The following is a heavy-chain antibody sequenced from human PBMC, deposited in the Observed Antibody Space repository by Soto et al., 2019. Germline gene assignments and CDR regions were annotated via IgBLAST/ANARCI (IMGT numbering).Heavy chain of an antibody. J-gene: IGHJ4*02. CDR3: ARAPRTYDFPYYFDN. Sequence: EEQLLESGGGLVQPGGSLRLTCAASGFTFSSYAMSWVRQAPGKGLEWVSAISDSGGSAFYADSVKGRFTISRDNSKDTLYLQMNSLRAEDTAVYFCARAPRTYDFPYYFDNWGQGALVTVSS. V-gene: IGHV3-23*01. CDR2: ISDSGGSA. CDR1: GFTFSSYA. D-gene: IGHD3-3*01.